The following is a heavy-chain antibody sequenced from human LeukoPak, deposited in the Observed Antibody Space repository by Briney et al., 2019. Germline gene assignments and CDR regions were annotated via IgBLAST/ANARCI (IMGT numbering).Heavy chain of an antibody. J-gene: IGHJ3*02. CDR2: INPNSGGT. Sequence: GASVKVSCKASGYTFTGYYMHWVRQAPGQGLEWMGWINPNSGGTNYAQKFQGRVTMTRDTSISTAYMELNRLTSDDTAIYFCARDFPGHLSYDIWGQGTVLSVSS. CDR3: ARDFPGHLSYDI. CDR1: GYTFTGYY. V-gene: IGHV1-2*02.